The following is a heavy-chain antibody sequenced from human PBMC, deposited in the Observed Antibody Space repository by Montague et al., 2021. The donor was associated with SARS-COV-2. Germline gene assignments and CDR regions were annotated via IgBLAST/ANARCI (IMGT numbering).Heavy chain of an antibody. CDR3: ARTYYDILTGYYNRGAFDI. V-gene: IGHV4-59*08. CDR2: IYYSGST. J-gene: IGHJ3*02. Sequence: SETLSLTCTVSGGSISSYYWSWIRQPPGKGLEWIGYIYYSGSTNHNPSLKSRVTISVDTSKNQFSPKLSSVTAADTAVYYCARTYYDILTGYYNRGAFDIWGQGTMVTVSS. CDR1: GGSISSYY. D-gene: IGHD3-9*01.